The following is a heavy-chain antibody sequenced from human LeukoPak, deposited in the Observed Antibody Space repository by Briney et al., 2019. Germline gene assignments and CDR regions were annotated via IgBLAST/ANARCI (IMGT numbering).Heavy chain of an antibody. D-gene: IGHD1-1*01. CDR3: ARGQYNWKTGEIDY. V-gene: IGHV3-21*01. Sequence: PAGSLRLSCAASGFTFSNYNFYWVRQAPGKGLEWVSSISSTSSYIYYADSVKGRFTISRDNSKNTLYLQMNSLRAEDTAVYYCARGQYNWKTGEIDYWGQGTLVTVSS. CDR1: GFTFSNYN. J-gene: IGHJ4*02. CDR2: ISSTSSYI.